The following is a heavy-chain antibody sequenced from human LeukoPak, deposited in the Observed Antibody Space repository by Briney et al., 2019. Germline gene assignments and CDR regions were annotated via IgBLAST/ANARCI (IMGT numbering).Heavy chain of an antibody. J-gene: IGHJ5*02. D-gene: IGHD5/OR15-5a*01. V-gene: IGHV3-30-3*01. CDR2: ISYDGSNK. Sequence: PGGSLRLSCAASGFTFSSYAMHWVRQAPGKGLEWVAVISYDGSNKYYADSVKGRFTISRDNAENSLYLQMNSLRVEDTAVYYCARGPIGSNWFDPWGQGTLVTVSS. CDR1: GFTFSSYA. CDR3: ARGPIGSNWFDP.